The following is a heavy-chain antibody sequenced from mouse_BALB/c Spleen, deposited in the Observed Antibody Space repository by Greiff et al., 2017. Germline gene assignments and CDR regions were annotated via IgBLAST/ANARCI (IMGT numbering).Heavy chain of an antibody. V-gene: IGHV5-6-2*01. CDR3: ARYDYDAWFAY. J-gene: IGHJ3*01. Sequence: EVMLVESGGGLVKLGGSLKLSCAASGFTFSSYYMSWVRQTPEKRLELVAAINSNGGSTYYPDTVKGRFTISRDNAKNTLYLQMSSLKSEDTALYYCARYDYDAWFAYWGQGTLVTVSA. CDR2: INSNGGST. CDR1: GFTFSSYY. D-gene: IGHD2-4*01.